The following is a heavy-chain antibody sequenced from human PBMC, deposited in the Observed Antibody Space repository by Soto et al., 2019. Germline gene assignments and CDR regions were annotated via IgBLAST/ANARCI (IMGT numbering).Heavy chain of an antibody. CDR3: ARESDYDTFDY. Sequence: GGSLRLSCAASVFTFSSYSMNWVRQAPGKGLEWVSSISSSSSYIYYADSVQGRFTISRDNAKNSLYLQMNSLRAEDTAVYYCARESDYDTFDYWGQGTLVTVSS. V-gene: IGHV3-21*01. CDR1: VFTFSSYS. J-gene: IGHJ4*02. D-gene: IGHD3-9*01. CDR2: ISSSSSYI.